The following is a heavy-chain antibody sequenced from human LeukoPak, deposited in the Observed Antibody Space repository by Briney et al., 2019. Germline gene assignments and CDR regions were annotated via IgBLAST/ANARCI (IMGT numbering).Heavy chain of an antibody. CDR2: LYYSGIT. CDR3: ARRTAAETIDY. CDR1: GGSIGSSSYY. Sequence: PSETLSLTCTVSGGSIGSSSYYWGWLRQPPGKGLEWIATLYYSGITYYNPSLKSRVAISADTSKNQFSLKLNSVTAADTAVYYCARRTAAETIDYWGQGTLVTVSS. J-gene: IGHJ4*02. D-gene: IGHD6-13*01. V-gene: IGHV4-39*01.